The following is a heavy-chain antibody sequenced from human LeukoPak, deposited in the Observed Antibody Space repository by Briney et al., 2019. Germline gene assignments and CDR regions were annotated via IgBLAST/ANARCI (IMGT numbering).Heavy chain of an antibody. CDR2: IYYTGST. V-gene: IGHV4-39*01. J-gene: IGHJ5*02. D-gene: IGHD3-10*01. Sequence: QPSETLSLTCTVSGDSISSTSYYWGWIRQPPGKGLEWIGSIYYTGSTSYNPSLKSRVTMSIDTPKNQFSLKLSSVTAADTAVYYCARLSLLLWFGELRYNWFDPWGQGTLVTVSS. CDR3: ARLSLLLWFGELRYNWFDP. CDR1: GDSISSTSYY.